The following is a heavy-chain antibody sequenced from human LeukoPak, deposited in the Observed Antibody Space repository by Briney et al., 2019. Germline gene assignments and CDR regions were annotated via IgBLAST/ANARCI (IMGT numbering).Heavy chain of an antibody. CDR2: IRYDGSNK. V-gene: IGHV3-30*02. CDR3: ARDAVMRGISGLDY. D-gene: IGHD3-10*01. CDR1: AFTFSSYG. Sequence: PGGSLRLSCAASAFTFSSYGMHWVRQAPGKGLEWVAFIRYDGSNKYYADSVKGRFTISRDNAKNSLYLQMNSLRAEDTAFYYCARDAVMRGISGLDYWGQGTLVTVSS. J-gene: IGHJ4*02.